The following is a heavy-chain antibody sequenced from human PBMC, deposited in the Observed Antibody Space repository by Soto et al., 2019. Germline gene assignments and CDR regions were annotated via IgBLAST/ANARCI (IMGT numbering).Heavy chain of an antibody. J-gene: IGHJ3*02. V-gene: IGHV4-34*01. CDR1: GGSFSGYY. CDR2: INHSGST. D-gene: IGHD3-10*01. CDR3: ARWNVGAYNLFRGAGDAFDI. Sequence: SETLSLTCAVYGGSFSGYYWSWIRQPPGKGLEWIGEINHSGSTNYNPSLKSRVTISVDTSKNQLSLKLSSVTAADTAVYYCARWNVGAYNLFRGAGDAFDIWGQGTMVTVSS.